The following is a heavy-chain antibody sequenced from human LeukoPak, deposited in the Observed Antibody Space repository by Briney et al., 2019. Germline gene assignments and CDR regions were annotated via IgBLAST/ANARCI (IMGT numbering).Heavy chain of an antibody. CDR2: ISGSGGST. CDR3: ASYEGRYGFEY. Sequence: PGGSLRLSCAASGFTLSSYAMNWVRQAPGKGLEWVSGISGSGGSTYYADSVKGRFTISRDNSKNTLHLQMNSLRGEDTAVYYCASYEGRYGFEYWGQGTLVTVSS. J-gene: IGHJ4*02. V-gene: IGHV3-23*01. D-gene: IGHD1-26*01. CDR1: GFTLSSYA.